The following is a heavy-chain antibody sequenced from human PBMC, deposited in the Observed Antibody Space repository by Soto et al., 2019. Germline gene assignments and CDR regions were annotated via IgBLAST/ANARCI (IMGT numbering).Heavy chain of an antibody. CDR2: ISGRDGNI. V-gene: IGHV3-11*01. Sequence: QVQLVESGGGLVKPGGSLRLSCAASGFTFSDSFMSWSRQTPGKGLEWLSYISGRDGNIYYADSVRGRFTISRDNAKXSXXXQMNSLRAEDTAVYYCAGDQGPNYMAVWGKGTTVTVS. J-gene: IGHJ6*03. CDR3: AGDQGPNYMAV. CDR1: GFTFSDSF.